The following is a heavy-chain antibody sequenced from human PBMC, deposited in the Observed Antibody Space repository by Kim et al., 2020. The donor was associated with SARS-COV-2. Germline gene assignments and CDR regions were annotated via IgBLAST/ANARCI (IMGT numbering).Heavy chain of an antibody. Sequence: SVKVSCKASGGTFSSYAISWVRQAPGQGLEWMGGIIPIFGTANYAQKFQGRVTITADESTSTAYMELSSLRSEDTAVYYCARTREDIVVVVGSYYYGMDVWGHGTTLTVSS. V-gene: IGHV1-69*13. CDR3: ARTREDIVVVVGSYYYGMDV. CDR2: IIPIFGTA. J-gene: IGHJ6*02. CDR1: GGTFSSYA. D-gene: IGHD2-15*01.